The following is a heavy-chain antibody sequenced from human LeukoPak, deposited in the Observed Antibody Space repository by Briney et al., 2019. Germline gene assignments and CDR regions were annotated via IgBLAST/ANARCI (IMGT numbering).Heavy chain of an antibody. CDR3: ARGRIAVAGDFDY. CDR1: GGSFSGYY. D-gene: IGHD6-19*01. Sequence: PSETLSLTCAVYGGSFSGYYWSWVRHPPGKGLEWIGEINHSGSTNYNPSLKSRVTISVDTSKNQFSLKLSSVTAADTAVYYCARGRIAVAGDFDYWGQGTLVTVSS. CDR2: INHSGST. J-gene: IGHJ4*02. V-gene: IGHV4-34*01.